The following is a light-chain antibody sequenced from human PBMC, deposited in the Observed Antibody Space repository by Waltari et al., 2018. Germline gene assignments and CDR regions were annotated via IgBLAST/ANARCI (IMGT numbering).Light chain of an antibody. J-gene: IGKJ2*01. CDR2: DAN. V-gene: IGKV3-11*01. CDR1: QSVSGY. CDR3: QHRISWPYT. Sequence: EIVLTQSPATLSLSPGERATLSCRASQSVSGYLAWYQQRPGQAPRLLIYDANHKATGIPARFSGSRSETDFTLTIISLEPEDFVVDYCQHRISWPYTFGQGTELQI.